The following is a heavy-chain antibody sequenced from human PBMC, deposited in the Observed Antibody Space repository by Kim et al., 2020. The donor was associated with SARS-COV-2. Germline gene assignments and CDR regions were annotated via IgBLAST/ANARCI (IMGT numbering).Heavy chain of an antibody. D-gene: IGHD2-15*01. CDR2: INHSGST. CDR1: GGSFSGYY. CDR3: ARGRWSLEYCSGGSCYSRGNYYYYGMDV. J-gene: IGHJ6*01. V-gene: IGHV4-34*01. Sequence: SETLSLTCAVYGGSFSGYYWSWIRQPPGKGLEWIGEINHSGSTNYNPSLKSRVTISVDTSKNQFSLKLSSVTAADTAVYYCARGRWSLEYCSGGSCYSRGNYYYYGMDV.